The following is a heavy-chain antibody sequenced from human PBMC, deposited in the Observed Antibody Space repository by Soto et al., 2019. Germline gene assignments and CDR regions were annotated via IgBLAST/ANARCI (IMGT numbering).Heavy chain of an antibody. V-gene: IGHV1-3*01. CDR3: ARDLQLRYFDWLPKHNNWFDP. D-gene: IGHD3-9*01. CDR2: INAGNGNT. Sequence: GASVKVSCKASGYTFTSYAMHWVRQAPGQRLEWMGWINAGNGNTKYSQKFQGRVTITRDTSASTAYMELSSLRSEDTAVYYCARDLQLRYFDWLPKHNNWFDPWGQGTLVTVSS. J-gene: IGHJ5*02. CDR1: GYTFTSYA.